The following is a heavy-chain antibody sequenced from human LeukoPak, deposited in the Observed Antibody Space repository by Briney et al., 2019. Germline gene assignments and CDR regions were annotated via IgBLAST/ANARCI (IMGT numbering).Heavy chain of an antibody. CDR2: IYYSGST. CDR1: GGSISSYY. CDR3: ARDKVYCSGGSCYYYYGMDV. D-gene: IGHD2-15*01. Sequence: SETLSLTCTVSGGSISSYYWSWIRQPPGKGLEWIGYIYYSGSTNYNPSLKSRVTISVDTSKNQFSLKLSSVTAADTAVYYCARDKVYCSGGSCYYYYGMDVWGQGTTVTVSS. J-gene: IGHJ6*02. V-gene: IGHV4-59*01.